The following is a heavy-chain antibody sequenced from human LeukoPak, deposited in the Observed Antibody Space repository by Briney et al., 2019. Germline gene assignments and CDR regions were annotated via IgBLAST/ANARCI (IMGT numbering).Heavy chain of an antibody. D-gene: IGHD1-26*01. J-gene: IGHJ4*02. V-gene: IGHV3-30*02. CDR3: AKTMIKMGATTQRLDY. Sequence: GGSLRLPCAASGFTFSSYGMHWVRQAPGKGLEWVAFIRYDGSNKYYADSVKGRFTISRDNSKNTLYLQMNSLRAEDTAVYYCAKTMIKMGATTQRLDYWGQGTLVTVSS. CDR1: GFTFSSYG. CDR2: IRYDGSNK.